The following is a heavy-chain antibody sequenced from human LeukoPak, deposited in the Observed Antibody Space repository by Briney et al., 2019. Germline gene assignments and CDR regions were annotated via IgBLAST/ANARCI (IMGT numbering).Heavy chain of an antibody. CDR1: GGPISSYY. V-gene: IGHV4-59*01. J-gene: IGHJ4*02. CDR2: IYYSGST. D-gene: IGHD3-16*01. Sequence: SETLSLTCTVSGGPISSYYWSWIRQPPGKGLEWIGYIYYSGSTNYNPSLKSRVTISVDTSKNQFSLKLSSVTAADTAVYYCARSHLPNYVWGSYPDYWGQGTLVTVSS. CDR3: ARSHLPNYVWGSYPDY.